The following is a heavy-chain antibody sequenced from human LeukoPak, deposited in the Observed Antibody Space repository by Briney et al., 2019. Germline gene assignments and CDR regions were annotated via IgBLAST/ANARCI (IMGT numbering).Heavy chain of an antibody. V-gene: IGHV1-2*02. D-gene: IGHD2-2*01. CDR1: GYTFTGYY. Sequence: ASVKVSCKASGYTFTGYYVHWVRQAPGQGLEWMGWINPNSGGTNYAQKFQGRVTMTRDTSISTAYMELSRLRSDDTAVYYCQLGYCSSTSCSTDAFAIWGQGTMVTVSS. J-gene: IGHJ3*02. CDR3: QLGYCSSTSCSTDAFAI. CDR2: INPNSGGT.